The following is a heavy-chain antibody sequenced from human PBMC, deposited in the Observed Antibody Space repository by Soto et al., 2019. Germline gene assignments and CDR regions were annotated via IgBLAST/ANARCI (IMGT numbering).Heavy chain of an antibody. CDR3: ARIIVVVTALDY. Sequence: ASVKVSCTASGYTFTSYAMHWVRQAPGQRLEWMGWINAGNGNTKYSQKFQGRVTITRDTSASTAYMELSSLRSEDTAVYYCARIIVVVTALDYGGQGTLVPVPS. V-gene: IGHV1-3*01. D-gene: IGHD2-21*02. J-gene: IGHJ4*02. CDR2: INAGNGNT. CDR1: GYTFTSYA.